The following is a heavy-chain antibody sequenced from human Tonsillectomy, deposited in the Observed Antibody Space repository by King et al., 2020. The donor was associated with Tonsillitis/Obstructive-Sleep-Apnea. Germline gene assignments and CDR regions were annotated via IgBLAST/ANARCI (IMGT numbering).Heavy chain of an antibody. CDR1: GGSISSYY. J-gene: IGHJ4*02. Sequence: LQLQESGPGLVKPSETLSLTCTVSGGSISSYYWSWIRQPPGKGLEWIGYIYYSGSTNYNPSLKSRVTISVDTSKNQFSLKLSSVTAADTAVYYCAREVHCRSTSCYTGLGFDFWGQGTLVTVSS. CDR3: AREVHCRSTSCYTGLGFDF. CDR2: IYYSGST. D-gene: IGHD2-2*02. V-gene: IGHV4-59*01.